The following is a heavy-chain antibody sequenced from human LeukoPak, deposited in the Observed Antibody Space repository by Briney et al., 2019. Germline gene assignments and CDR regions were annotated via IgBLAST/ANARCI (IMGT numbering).Heavy chain of an antibody. V-gene: IGHV3-7*01. Sequence: GGSLRLSCAASGFTFSRSWMDWVRQAPGKGLEWVANIKEDGSETHYVDSAKGRFTISRDNAKNTLFLQVDSLRVEDTAICYCSYSLNYWGQGTLVTVSS. CDR1: GFTFSRSW. CDR3: SYSLNY. J-gene: IGHJ4*02. D-gene: IGHD2-15*01. CDR2: IKEDGSET.